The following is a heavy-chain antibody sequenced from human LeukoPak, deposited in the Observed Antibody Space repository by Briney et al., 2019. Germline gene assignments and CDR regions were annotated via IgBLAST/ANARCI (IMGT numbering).Heavy chain of an antibody. CDR1: GYTFTSYD. CDR3: ARGTYDLTNMDV. V-gene: IGHV1-8*01. J-gene: IGHJ6*03. CDR2: MNPNSGNT. Sequence: ASVKVSCKASGYTFTSYDINWVRQATGQGLEWMGWMNPNSGNTGYAQKFQGRVTMTRNTSISTAYMEMSSLRSEGTAVYYRARGTYDLTNMDVWGKGTTVTISS. D-gene: IGHD1-1*01.